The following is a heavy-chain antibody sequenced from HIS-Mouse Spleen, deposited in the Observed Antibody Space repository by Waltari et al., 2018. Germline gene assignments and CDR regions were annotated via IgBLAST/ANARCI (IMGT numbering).Heavy chain of an antibody. CDR1: GGSISSSRYY. J-gene: IGHJ2*01. D-gene: IGHD6-13*01. CDR2: IYYSGST. CDR3: AREIPYSSSWYDWYFDL. Sequence: QLQLQESGPGLVKPSETLSLTGTVSGGSISSSRYYGGWSRQPPGKGLEWIGSIYYSGSTYYNPSLKSRVTISVDTSKNQFSLKLSSVTAADTAVYYCAREIPYSSSWYDWYFDLWGRGTLVTVSS. V-gene: IGHV4-39*07.